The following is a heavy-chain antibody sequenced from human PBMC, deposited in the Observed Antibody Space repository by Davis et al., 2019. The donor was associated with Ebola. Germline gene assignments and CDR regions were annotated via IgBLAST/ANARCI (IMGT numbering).Heavy chain of an antibody. Sequence: GESLKISCVASGFTVSSDYMSWVRQAPGKGLEWVSVIYSGGSTYYADSVKGRFTISRDDGKNTLYLQMNSLRAEDTAVYYCAREGRWIQLWLGVAYYGMDVWGKGTTVTVSS. CDR1: GFTVSSDY. V-gene: IGHV3-53*01. CDR2: IYSGGST. D-gene: IGHD5-18*01. CDR3: AREGRWIQLWLGVAYYGMDV. J-gene: IGHJ6*04.